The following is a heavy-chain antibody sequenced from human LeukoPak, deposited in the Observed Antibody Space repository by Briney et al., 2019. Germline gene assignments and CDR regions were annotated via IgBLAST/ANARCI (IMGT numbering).Heavy chain of an antibody. Sequence: GSLRLSCAAPGFTFRNYWMSWVRQAPGKGRGWVANIKQDGSVKYYMDSQKGRFTITRDNDKKSLYQQMNSLRAEDTAVYYCARGVMGLLCLNYWGQGTLVTVSS. CDR3: ARGVMGLLCLNY. CDR1: GFTFRNYW. J-gene: IGHJ4*02. CDR2: IKQDGSVK. D-gene: IGHD2-2*01. V-gene: IGHV3-7*01.